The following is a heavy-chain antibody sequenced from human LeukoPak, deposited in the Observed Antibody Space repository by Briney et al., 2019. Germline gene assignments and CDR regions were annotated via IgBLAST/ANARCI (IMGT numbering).Heavy chain of an antibody. Sequence: PGGSLRLSCAASGFTVSSNYMSWVRQAPGKGLEWVSVIYSGGSTYYADSVKGRFTISRDNSKNTLYLQMNSLRAEDTAVYYCARAGDTAAAPFDIWGQGTMVTVSS. CDR2: IYSGGST. V-gene: IGHV3-53*01. J-gene: IGHJ3*02. CDR1: GFTVSSNY. CDR3: ARAGDTAAAPFDI. D-gene: IGHD5-18*01.